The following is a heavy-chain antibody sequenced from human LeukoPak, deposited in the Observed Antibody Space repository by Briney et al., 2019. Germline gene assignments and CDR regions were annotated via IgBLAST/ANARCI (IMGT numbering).Heavy chain of an antibody. CDR2: INHSGST. V-gene: IGHV4-34*01. CDR1: GGSFSGYY. D-gene: IGHD3-3*01. Sequence: PSETLSLTCAVYGGSFSGYYWSWIRQPPGKGLDWIGGINHSGSTNYNPSLKSRVTISVDTSKNQFSLKLSSVTAADTAVYYCARGERFLEWLSANDAFDIWGQGTMVTVSS. CDR3: ARGERFLEWLSANDAFDI. J-gene: IGHJ3*02.